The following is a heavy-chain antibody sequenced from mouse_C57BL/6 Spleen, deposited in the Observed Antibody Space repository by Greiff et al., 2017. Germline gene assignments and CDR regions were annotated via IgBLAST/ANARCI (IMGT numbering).Heavy chain of an antibody. CDR1: GYAFTNYL. CDR2: INPGSGGT. J-gene: IGHJ1*03. V-gene: IGHV1-54*01. D-gene: IGHD2-4*01. CDR3: ARSYDYGYWYFDV. Sequence: QVQLQQSGAELVRPGTSVKVSCKASGYAFTNYLIEWEKQRPGQGLEWIGVINPGSGGTNYNEKFKGKATLTADKSSSTAYMQLSSLTSEDSAVYFCARSYDYGYWYFDVWGTGTTVTVSS.